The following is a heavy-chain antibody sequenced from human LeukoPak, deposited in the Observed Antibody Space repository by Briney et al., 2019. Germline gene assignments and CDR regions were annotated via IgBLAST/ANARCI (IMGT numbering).Heavy chain of an antibody. CDR2: INHSGST. CDR1: GGSISSGGYY. V-gene: IGHV4-39*07. CDR3: ARGGYSSGWYSDY. D-gene: IGHD6-19*01. Sequence: SETLSLTCTVSGGSISSGGYYWSWIRQHPGKGLEWIGEINHSGSTNHNPSLKSRVTISVDTSKNQFSLKLSSVTAADTAVYYCARGGYSSGWYSDYWGQGTLVTVSS. J-gene: IGHJ4*02.